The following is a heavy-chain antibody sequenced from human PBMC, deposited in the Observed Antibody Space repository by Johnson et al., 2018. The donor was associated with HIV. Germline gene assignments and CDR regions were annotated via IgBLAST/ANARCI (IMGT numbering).Heavy chain of an antibody. CDR1: GFTFDDYA. D-gene: IGHD2-8*01. CDR2: ISWNGGSI. V-gene: IGHV3-9*01. Sequence: VQLVESGGGLIQPGGSLRLSCAASGFTFDDYAMHWVRQAPGKGLEWVSGISWNGGSIGYADSVKGRFTISRDDSKNTLYLQMNSHKTEDTGVYYCTTAVLAVDAFDIWGQGTMVTVSS. J-gene: IGHJ3*02. CDR3: TTAVLAVDAFDI.